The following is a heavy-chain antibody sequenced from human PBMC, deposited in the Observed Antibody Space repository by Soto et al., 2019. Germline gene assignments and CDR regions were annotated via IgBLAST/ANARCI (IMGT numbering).Heavy chain of an antibody. V-gene: IGHV3-30-3*01. CDR3: ARPLWRDDYNWGYFDL. D-gene: IGHD4-4*01. J-gene: IGHJ2*01. CDR2: ISYDGSNK. CDR1: GFTFSSYA. Sequence: QVQLVESGGGVVQPGRSLRLSCAASGFTFSSYAMHWVRQAPGKGLAWVAVISYDGSNKYYTDSVKGRFTISRDYSKNTLYLQMNSLRAEDTAVYYCARPLWRDDYNWGYFDLWGRGTLVTVSS.